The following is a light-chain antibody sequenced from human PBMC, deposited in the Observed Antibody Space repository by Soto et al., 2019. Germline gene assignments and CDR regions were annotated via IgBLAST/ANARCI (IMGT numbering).Light chain of an antibody. J-gene: IGLJ2*01. CDR3: SLYTGTSTPVV. V-gene: IGLV2-18*01. Sequence: QSAVTQPPYVSGSPGQSVTISCTGTTSDVGSYNRVSWYQQPPGTAPKLMIYDVSNRPSGVPDRFSGSKSGNTASLTISGLQAEDEADYYCSLYTGTSTPVVFGGGTKVTVL. CDR1: TSDVGSYNR. CDR2: DVS.